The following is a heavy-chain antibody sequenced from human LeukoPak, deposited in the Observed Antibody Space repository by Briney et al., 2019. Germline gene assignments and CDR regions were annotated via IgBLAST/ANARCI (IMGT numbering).Heavy chain of an antibody. CDR2: ISYDGSNK. J-gene: IGHJ6*03. CDR3: ARAVATVYYFYMDV. D-gene: IGHD5-12*01. V-gene: IGHV3-30*04. CDR1: GFTFSSYA. Sequence: GRSLRLSCAASGFTFSSYAMHWVRQAPGKGLEWVAVISYDGSNKYYADSVKGRFTISRDNSKNTLYLHMNSLRAEDTAVYYCARAVATVYYFYMDVWGKGTTVTISS.